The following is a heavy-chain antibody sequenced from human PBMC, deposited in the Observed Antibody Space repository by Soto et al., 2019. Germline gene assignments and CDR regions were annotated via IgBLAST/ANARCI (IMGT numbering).Heavy chain of an antibody. J-gene: IGHJ4*02. CDR1: GYTFTGYY. D-gene: IGHD6-19*01. CDR3: ARVKRAQASSGWYLFDY. Sequence: QVQLVQSGAEVKKPGASVKVSCKASGYTFTGYYMHWVRQAPGQGLEWMGWINPNSGGTNYAQKFQGWVTMTRDPSISTAYMELSRLRSDDTAVYYCARVKRAQASSGWYLFDYWGQGTLVTVSS. V-gene: IGHV1-2*04. CDR2: INPNSGGT.